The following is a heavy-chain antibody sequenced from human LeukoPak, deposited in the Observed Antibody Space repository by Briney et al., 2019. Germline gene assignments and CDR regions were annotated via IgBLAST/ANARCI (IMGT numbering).Heavy chain of an antibody. CDR3: ARAPLSGNSYSGSYYPDY. CDR2: IKQDGSEK. Sequence: AGGSLRLSCAASGFTFSSYWMSWVRQAPGKGLEWVANIKQDGSEKYYVDSVKGRFTISRDNAKNSLYLQMNSLRAEDTAVYYCARAPLSGNSYSGSYYPDYWGQGTLVTVSS. CDR1: GFTFSSYW. J-gene: IGHJ4*02. D-gene: IGHD1-26*01. V-gene: IGHV3-7*01.